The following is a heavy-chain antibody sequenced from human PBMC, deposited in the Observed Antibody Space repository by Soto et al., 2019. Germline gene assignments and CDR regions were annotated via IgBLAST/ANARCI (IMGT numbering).Heavy chain of an antibody. V-gene: IGHV3-9*01. CDR1: GFTFDDYA. D-gene: IGHD3-16*01. J-gene: IGHJ6*02. CDR3: ASLKGGDYYYYYYGMDV. CDR2: ISWNSGSI. Sequence: GGSLRLSCAASGFTFDDYAMHWVRQAPGKGLEWVSGISWNSGSIGYADSVKGRFTISRDNAKNSLYLQMNSLRAEDTALYYCASLKGGDYYYYYYGMDVWGQGTTVTVSS.